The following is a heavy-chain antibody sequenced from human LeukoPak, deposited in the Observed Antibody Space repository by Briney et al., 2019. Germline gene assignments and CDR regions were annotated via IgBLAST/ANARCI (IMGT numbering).Heavy chain of an antibody. Sequence: GGSLRLSWAASGFTFSSYWMSWVRQAAGKGRGWVANIQQDGSEKYYVDSVKGRFTISRDNAKNSLYLQMNSLRAEDTAVYYCARGVRSWYHYFDYWGQGTLVTVSS. J-gene: IGHJ4*02. CDR1: GFTFSSYW. CDR2: IQQDGSEK. V-gene: IGHV3-7*01. CDR3: ARGVRSWYHYFDY. D-gene: IGHD6-13*01.